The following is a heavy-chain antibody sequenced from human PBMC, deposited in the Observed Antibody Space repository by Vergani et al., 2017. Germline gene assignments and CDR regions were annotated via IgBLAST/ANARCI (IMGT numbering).Heavy chain of an antibody. CDR3: ARMGGYDEGDAFRIGYFDS. CDR1: GGSISSGDYY. Sequence: QVQLQESGPGLVKPSQTLSLTCTVSGGSISSGDYYWSWIRQPPGKGLDWIGYIYYSGSTYYNPSLKSRVTISVDTSKNQFSLKLSSVTAADTAVYYCARMGGYDEGDAFRIGYFDSWGPGILVTVSS. J-gene: IGHJ4*02. D-gene: IGHD3-22*01. CDR2: IYYSGST. V-gene: IGHV4-30-4*01.